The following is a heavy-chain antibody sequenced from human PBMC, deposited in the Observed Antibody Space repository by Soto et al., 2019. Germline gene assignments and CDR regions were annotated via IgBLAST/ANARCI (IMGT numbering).Heavy chain of an antibody. J-gene: IGHJ5*02. CDR3: AGASVAFLTGYYPTDNWFDP. V-gene: IGHV1-3*01. Sequence: GASVKVSCKASGYTFTSYAMHWVRQAPGQRLEWMGWINAGNGNTKYSQKFQGRVTITRDTSASTAYMELSSLRSEDTAVYYCAGASVAFLTGYYPTDNWFDPWGQGTLVTVSS. D-gene: IGHD3-9*01. CDR1: GYTFTSYA. CDR2: INAGNGNT.